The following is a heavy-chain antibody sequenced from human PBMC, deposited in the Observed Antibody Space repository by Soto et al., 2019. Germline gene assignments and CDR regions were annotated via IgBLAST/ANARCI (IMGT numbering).Heavy chain of an antibody. CDR1: GFTFSSYA. CDR3: AKGGYGDYAYYYYYYGMDV. V-gene: IGHV3-23*01. D-gene: IGHD4-17*01. CDR2: ISGSGGST. Sequence: EVQLLESGGGLVQPGGSLRLSCAASGFTFSSYAMSWVRQAPGKGLEWVSAISGSGGSTYYADSVKGRFTISRDNSKNTLYLQMNSLRAEDTAVYYCAKGGYGDYAYYYYYYGMDVWGQGTTVTVSS. J-gene: IGHJ6*02.